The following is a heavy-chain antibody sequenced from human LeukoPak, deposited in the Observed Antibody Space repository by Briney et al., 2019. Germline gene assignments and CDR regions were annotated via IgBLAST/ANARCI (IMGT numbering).Heavy chain of an antibody. D-gene: IGHD6-19*01. CDR1: GGSISSYY. Sequence: PSETLSLTCTVSGGSISSYYWSWIRQPPGKGLGWIGYIYYSGSTNYNPSLKSRVTISVDTSKNQFSLKLSSVTAADTAVYYCARRAKYSSGAYFDYWGQGTLVTVSS. CDR3: ARRAKYSSGAYFDY. J-gene: IGHJ4*02. CDR2: IYYSGST. V-gene: IGHV4-59*08.